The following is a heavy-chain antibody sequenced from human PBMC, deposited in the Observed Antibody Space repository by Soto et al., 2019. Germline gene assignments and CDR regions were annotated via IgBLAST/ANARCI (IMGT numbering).Heavy chain of an antibody. CDR2: IYYSGST. V-gene: IGHV4-59*08. CDR3: ARRSSGYYYYYMDV. Sequence: PSETLSLTCTVSSGSISTYYWSWIQQPPGKGLEWIGYIYYSGSTNYNPSLKSRVTISVDTSKNQFSLKLSSVTAADTAVYFCARRSSGYYYYYMDVWGKGTTVTVS. CDR1: SGSISTYY. J-gene: IGHJ6*03. D-gene: IGHD6-6*01.